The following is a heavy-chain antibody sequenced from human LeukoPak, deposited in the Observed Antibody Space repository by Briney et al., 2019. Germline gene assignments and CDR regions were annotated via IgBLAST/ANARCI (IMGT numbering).Heavy chain of an antibody. V-gene: IGHV1-69*04. D-gene: IGHD6-13*01. CDR2: IIPILGIA. CDR1: GGTFSSYA. CDR3: APTQQDIDAFDI. Sequence: SVKVSCKASGGTFSSYAISWVRQAPGQGLEWMGRIIPILGIANYAQKFQGRVTITADKSTSTAYMELSSLRSEDTAVYYCAPTQQDIDAFDIWGQGTMDTVSS. J-gene: IGHJ3*02.